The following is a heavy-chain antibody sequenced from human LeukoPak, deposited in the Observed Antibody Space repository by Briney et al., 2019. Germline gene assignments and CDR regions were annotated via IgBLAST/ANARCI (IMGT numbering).Heavy chain of an antibody. CDR1: GFTFSNYA. V-gene: IGHV3-23*01. J-gene: IGHJ6*02. CDR3: ARGILAVAGTNLVWRYYGMDV. Sequence: PGGSLRLSCAASGFTFSNYAMSWVRQAPGKGLEWVSVISGSGGSTYYADFVKGRFTISRDNSKNTLYLQMNSLRAEDTAVYYCARGILAVAGTNLVWRYYGMDVWGQGTTVTVSS. D-gene: IGHD6-19*01. CDR2: ISGSGGST.